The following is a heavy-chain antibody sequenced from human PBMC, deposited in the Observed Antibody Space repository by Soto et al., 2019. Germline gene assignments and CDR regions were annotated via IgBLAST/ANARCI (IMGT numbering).Heavy chain of an antibody. Sequence: QVQLVQSGAEVKKPGASVKVSCKPSGYTFSSHGLSWVRQAPGQGLEWLGWIGTWNGDTNYAQKFQGRVTMTTDRATSTAYMELKSLRSDDTAVYYCARDYTVTREDCFDPWGQGTLVTVSS. CDR2: IGTWNGDT. D-gene: IGHD4-4*01. V-gene: IGHV1-18*01. J-gene: IGHJ5*02. CDR3: ARDYTVTREDCFDP. CDR1: GYTFSSHG.